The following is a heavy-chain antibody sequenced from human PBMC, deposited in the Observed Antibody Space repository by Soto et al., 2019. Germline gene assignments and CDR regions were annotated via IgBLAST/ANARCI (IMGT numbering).Heavy chain of an antibody. CDR1: GFTFSRYW. V-gene: IGHV3-74*01. CDR2: INPDGSNT. D-gene: IGHD5-18*01. Sequence: PGGSLRLSCAPSGFTFSRYWMHWVRQAPGKGLVWVSRINPDGSNTGYVDSVMGRFTISRDNGKNTVYLQMNSLRAEDTAVFYCGRGGSDSPMAPGYWGQGTLVTVAS. J-gene: IGHJ4*02. CDR3: GRGGSDSPMAPGY.